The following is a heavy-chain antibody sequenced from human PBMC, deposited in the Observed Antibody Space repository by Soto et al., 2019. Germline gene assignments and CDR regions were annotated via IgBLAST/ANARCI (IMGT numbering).Heavy chain of an antibody. CDR3: AKRGAYDIRGYWPFEY. CDR1: GFTFSNYA. V-gene: IGHV3-23*01. Sequence: EVQLLDSGGGWVQPGGSLRLSCAASGFTFSNYAMNWVRQAPGKGLAWVSSISAAGDTQFADSVKGRFTISRDNSKNTLYLQMNSLRAEDTAIYYCAKRGAYDIRGYWPFEYWGQGTLVTVSS. J-gene: IGHJ4*02. CDR2: ISAAGDT. D-gene: IGHD3-22*01.